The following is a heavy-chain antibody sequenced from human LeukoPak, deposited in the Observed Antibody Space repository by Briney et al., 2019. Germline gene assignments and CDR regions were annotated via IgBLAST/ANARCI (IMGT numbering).Heavy chain of an antibody. Sequence: SETLSLTCTVSGGSISSYHWSWIRQPAGKGLEWIGHININEGPKYNPSLRSRVTMSADTSRNQYSLKLSSVTDADTAVYYCARDGNSYGPDFDYWGQGTLVTVSS. D-gene: IGHD5-18*01. CDR2: ININEGP. J-gene: IGHJ4*02. CDR3: ARDGNSYGPDFDY. V-gene: IGHV4-4*07. CDR1: GGSISSYH.